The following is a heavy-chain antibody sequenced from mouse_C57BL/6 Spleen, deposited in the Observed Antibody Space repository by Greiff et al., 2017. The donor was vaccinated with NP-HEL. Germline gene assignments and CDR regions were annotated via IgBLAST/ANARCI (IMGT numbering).Heavy chain of an antibody. CDR1: GYTFTSYD. Sequence: QVQLQQSGPELVKPGASVKLSCKASGYTFTSYDINWVKQRPGQGLEWIGWIYPRDGSTKYNEKFKGKATLTVDTSSSTAYMELHSLTSEDSAVYFCAGGFITAVGEGWYFDVWGTGTTVTVSS. CDR3: AGGFITAVGEGWYFDV. V-gene: IGHV1-85*01. CDR2: IYPRDGST. D-gene: IGHD1-1*01. J-gene: IGHJ1*03.